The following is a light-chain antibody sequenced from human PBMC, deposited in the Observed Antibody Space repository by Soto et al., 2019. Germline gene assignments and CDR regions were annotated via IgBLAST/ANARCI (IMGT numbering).Light chain of an antibody. V-gene: IGLV2-14*01. CDR1: SSDVGGYNY. CDR2: DVS. CDR3: SSYTSSSTGG. Sequence: QSALTQPDSVSGSPGQSITISCTGTSSDVGGYNYVSWYQQHPGKSPKLMIYDVSNRPSGVSNRFSGSKSGNTASLTISGLQAEDEADYYCSSYTSSSTGGFGTGTKLTVL. J-gene: IGLJ1*01.